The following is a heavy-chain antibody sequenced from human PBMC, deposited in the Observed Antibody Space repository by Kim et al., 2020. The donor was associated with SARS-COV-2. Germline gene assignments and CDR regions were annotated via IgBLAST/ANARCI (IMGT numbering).Heavy chain of an antibody. D-gene: IGHD6-13*01. CDR2: ISYDGSNK. CDR3: ARDTGIAGIYYYYGMGV. J-gene: IGHJ6*02. V-gene: IGHV3-30*04. Sequence: GGSLRLSCAASGFTFSSYAMHWVRQAPGKGLEWVAVISYDGSNKYYADSVTGRFTISRDNSKNTLYLQMNSLRAEDTAVYYCARDTGIAGIYYYYGMGVWGQGTKVTVSS. CDR1: GFTFSSYA.